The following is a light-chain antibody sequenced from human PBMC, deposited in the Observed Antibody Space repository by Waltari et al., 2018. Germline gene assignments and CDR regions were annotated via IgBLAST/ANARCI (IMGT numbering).Light chain of an antibody. J-gene: IGLJ3*02. CDR2: KNN. CDR3: AAWDDNLTGPL. Sequence: SVLTQPPSASGTPGQTVTIPCSGSSSNIGGNFVYWYQQLPGMAPQLLSYKNNQRPSGVPDPFSGSKSGPSASLAISGLRSDDEAEYYCAAWDDNLTGPLFGGGTKVTVL. V-gene: IGLV1-47*01. CDR1: SSNIGGNF.